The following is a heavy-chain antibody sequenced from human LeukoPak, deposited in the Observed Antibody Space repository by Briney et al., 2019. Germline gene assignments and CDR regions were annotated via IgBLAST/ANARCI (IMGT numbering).Heavy chain of an antibody. Sequence: PSETLSLTCTVSGGYISSSSYYWGWIRQPPGKGLEWLGSIYYSGSTYYNPSLKSRVTISVDTSKNQFSVKLSSVTAADTAVYYCARAKSRTMIVSAFFDIWGQGTMVTVSS. J-gene: IGHJ3*02. V-gene: IGHV4-39*01. CDR1: GGYISSSSYY. CDR3: ARAKSRTMIVSAFFDI. CDR2: IYYSGST. D-gene: IGHD3-22*01.